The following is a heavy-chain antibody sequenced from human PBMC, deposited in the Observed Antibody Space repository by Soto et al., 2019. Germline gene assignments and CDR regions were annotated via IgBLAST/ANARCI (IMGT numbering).Heavy chain of an antibody. Sequence: QITLKESGPTLVKPTQTLTLTCTFSGFSLTNRGVGVGWIRQPPGKPLQWLALIFWDDDKRYSPSLKSRLTITKDTSKNQVVLTVTNMDPVDTATYYCAHRMTGYYGMDVWGQGTTVTVSS. CDR3: AHRMTGYYGMDV. V-gene: IGHV2-5*02. CDR2: IFWDDDK. CDR1: GFSLTNRGVG. J-gene: IGHJ6*02. D-gene: IGHD3-10*01.